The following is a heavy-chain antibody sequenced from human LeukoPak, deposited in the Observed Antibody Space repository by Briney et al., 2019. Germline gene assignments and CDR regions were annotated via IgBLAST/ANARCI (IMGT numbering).Heavy chain of an antibody. Sequence: SVKVSCKASGGTFSSYAISWVRQAPGQGLEWMGGIIPIFGTANYAQKFQGRVTITADESTSTAYMELSSLRSEDTAVYYCARGGSSTSCYLYWGQGTLVTVSS. V-gene: IGHV1-69*13. CDR2: IIPIFGTA. CDR3: ARGGSSTSCYLY. J-gene: IGHJ4*02. D-gene: IGHD2-2*01. CDR1: GGTFSSYA.